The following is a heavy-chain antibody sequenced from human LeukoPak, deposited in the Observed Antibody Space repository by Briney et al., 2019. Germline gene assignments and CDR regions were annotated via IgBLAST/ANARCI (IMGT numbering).Heavy chain of an antibody. CDR2: IYYSGST. D-gene: IGHD3-22*01. Sequence: SETLSLTCTVSGGSISSSSYYWGWIRQPPGKGLEWIGSIYYSGSTYYNPSLKSRVTISVDTSKNQFSLKLSSVTAADTAVYYCARGLMIVVVITEECAFDIWGQGTMVTVSS. J-gene: IGHJ3*02. CDR3: ARGLMIVVVITEECAFDI. CDR1: GGSISSSSYY. V-gene: IGHV4-39*07.